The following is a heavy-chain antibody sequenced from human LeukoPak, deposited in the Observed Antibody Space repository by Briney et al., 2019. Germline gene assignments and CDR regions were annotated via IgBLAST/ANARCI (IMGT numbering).Heavy chain of an antibody. CDR3: AKVAGSGGYFPEY. D-gene: IGHD3-10*01. J-gene: IGHJ4*02. Sequence: GGSLRLSCAASGFTFSSYAMSWVRQAPGKGLEWISAISAGGGSTYYADSVKGRCTISRDNSKSTVSLQMSALRAEDTAIYYCAKVAGSGGYFPEYWGRGSLVTVSS. CDR1: GFTFSSYA. V-gene: IGHV3-23*01. CDR2: ISAGGGST.